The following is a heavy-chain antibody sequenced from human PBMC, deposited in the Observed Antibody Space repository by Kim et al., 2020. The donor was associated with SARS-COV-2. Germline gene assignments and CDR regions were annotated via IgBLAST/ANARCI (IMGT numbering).Heavy chain of an antibody. V-gene: IGHV1-2*02. J-gene: IGHJ5*02. Sequence: ASVKVSCKASGYTFTGYYMHWVRQAPGQGLEWMGWINPNSGGTNYAQKFQGRVTMTRDTSISTAYMELSRLSSDDTAVYYCARRASITMIVVVYNWFDTWGQGTLVTVSS. D-gene: IGHD3-22*01. CDR1: GYTFTGYY. CDR3: ARRASITMIVVVYNWFDT. CDR2: INPNSGGT.